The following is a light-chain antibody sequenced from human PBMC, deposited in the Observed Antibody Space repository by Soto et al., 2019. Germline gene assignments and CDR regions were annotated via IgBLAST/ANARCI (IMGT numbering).Light chain of an antibody. CDR3: QQYNSYSPWT. Sequence: DIQINHSPTSLSASVLYRVTITCRASQSISSWLAWYQQKPGKAPKLLIYKASSLESGVPSRFSGSGSGTEFTLTISSLQPDDFATYYCQQYNSYSPWTFGQGTKVDIK. CDR1: QSISSW. CDR2: KAS. V-gene: IGKV1-5*03. J-gene: IGKJ1*01.